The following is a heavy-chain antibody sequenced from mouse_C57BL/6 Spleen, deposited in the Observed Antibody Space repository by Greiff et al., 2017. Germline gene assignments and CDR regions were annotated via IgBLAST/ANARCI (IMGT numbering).Heavy chain of an antibody. V-gene: IGHV1-82*01. CDR1: GYAFSSSW. J-gene: IGHJ3*01. CDR2: IYPGDGDT. D-gene: IGHD4-1*01. CDR3: AIWEFAY. Sequence: VKLLESGPELVKPGASVKISCKASGYAFSSSWMNWVKQRPGKGLEWIGRIYPGDGDTNYNGKFKGKATLTADKSSSTAYMQLSSLTSEDSAVYFCAIWEFAYWGQGTLVTVSA.